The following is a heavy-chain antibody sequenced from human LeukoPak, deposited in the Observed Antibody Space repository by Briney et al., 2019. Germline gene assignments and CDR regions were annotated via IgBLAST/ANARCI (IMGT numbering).Heavy chain of an antibody. CDR2: IYYSGST. CDR3: ARDLYGDYEGWFDY. D-gene: IGHD4-17*01. CDR1: GGSISSYY. Sequence: SETLSLTCTVSGGSISSYYWSWIRQPPGKGLEWIGYIYYSGSTNYNPSLKSRVTISVDTSKNQFSLELSSVTAADTAVYYCARDLYGDYEGWFDYWGQGTLVTVSS. J-gene: IGHJ4*02. V-gene: IGHV4-59*01.